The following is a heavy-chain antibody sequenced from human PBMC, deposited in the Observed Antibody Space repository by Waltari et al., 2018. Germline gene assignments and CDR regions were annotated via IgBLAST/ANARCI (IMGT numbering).Heavy chain of an antibody. CDR2: VHQSGRS. CDR3: ASDRGRGLYLDS. J-gene: IGHJ4*02. D-gene: IGHD2-15*01. V-gene: IGHV4-4*02. Sequence: QVQLQESGPGLVKPSGTLSTTCTVSGDSLCNTFFWSWVLQSPGKGLAWIGQVHQSGRSNYKPSLESRVTVSMDTSKNQFSLKMTSVTAADTAIYYCASDRGRGLYLDSWGQGTLVTVSP. CDR1: GDSLCNTFF.